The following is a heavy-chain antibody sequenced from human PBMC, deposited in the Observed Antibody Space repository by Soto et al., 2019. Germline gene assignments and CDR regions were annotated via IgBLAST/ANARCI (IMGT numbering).Heavy chain of an antibody. J-gene: IGHJ6*02. D-gene: IGHD3-10*01. V-gene: IGHV4-4*02. CDR2: IYHSGST. CDR1: GGSISSSNW. Sequence: PSETLSLTCAVSGGSISSSNWWSWVRQPPGKGLEWIGEIYHSGSTNYNPSLKSRVTISVDKSKNQFSLKLSSVTAADTAVYYCARTMVRGGRTYYSMDVWGQGTTVTVSS. CDR3: ARTMVRGGRTYYSMDV.